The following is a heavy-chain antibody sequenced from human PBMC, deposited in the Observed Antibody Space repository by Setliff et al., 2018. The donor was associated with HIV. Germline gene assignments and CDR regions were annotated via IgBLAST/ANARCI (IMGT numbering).Heavy chain of an antibody. CDR1: GGSISSSNW. J-gene: IGHJ4*02. V-gene: IGHV4-4*02. Sequence: PSETLSLTCAVSGGSISSSNWWSWVRQPPGKGLEWIGEIYHSGSTNYNPSLKSRVTISVDKSKNQFSLKLSSVTAADTAVYYCARGPDYRGSYLDYWGQGTLVTVSS. CDR3: ARGPDYRGSYLDY. D-gene: IGHD1-26*01. CDR2: IYHSGST.